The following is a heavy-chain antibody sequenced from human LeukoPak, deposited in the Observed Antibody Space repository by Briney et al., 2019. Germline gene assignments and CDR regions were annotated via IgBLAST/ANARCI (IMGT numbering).Heavy chain of an antibody. CDR1: GFTFSSYG. CDR3: ARGPVGMATIRNYYYGMDV. D-gene: IGHD5-24*01. J-gene: IGHJ6*02. CDR2: ISDSGGST. V-gene: IGHV3-23*01. Sequence: PGGSLRLSCAASGFTFSSYGMSWVRQAPGKGLEWVSVISDSGGSTYYADSVKGRFTISRDNSKNTLYLQMNSLRAEDTAVYYCARGPVGMATIRNYYYGMDVWGQGTTVTVSS.